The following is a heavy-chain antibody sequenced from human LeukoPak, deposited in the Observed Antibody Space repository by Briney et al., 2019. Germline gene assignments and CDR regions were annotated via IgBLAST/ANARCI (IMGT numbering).Heavy chain of an antibody. D-gene: IGHD3-10*01. CDR1: GLTFRSYG. Sequence: GESLEIPCAASGLTFRSYGMHWVRHAPGQGLEWVAVIFYDGSNKYYADSVKGRFTISRDNSKNTLYLQMNSLRAEDTAVYYCAKDGPVDTMVRGVIGYWGQGTLVTVSS. V-gene: IGHV3-30*18. J-gene: IGHJ4*02. CDR2: IFYDGSNK. CDR3: AKDGPVDTMVRGVIGY.